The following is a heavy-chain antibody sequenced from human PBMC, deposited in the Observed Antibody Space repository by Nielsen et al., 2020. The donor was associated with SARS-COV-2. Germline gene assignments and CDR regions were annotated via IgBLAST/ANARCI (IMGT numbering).Heavy chain of an antibody. D-gene: IGHD3-3*01. CDR2: ISSSSSTI. CDR3: ARESDTSGFFGVFGYYYYYMDV. J-gene: IGHJ6*03. CDR1: GFTFSSYS. V-gene: IGHV3-48*04. Sequence: GGSLRLSCAASGFTFSSYSMNWVRQAPGKGLEWVSYISSSSSTIYYADSVKGRFTISRDNAKNTLYLQMNSLRAEDTAVYYCARESDTSGFFGVFGYYYYYMDVWGKGTTVTVSS.